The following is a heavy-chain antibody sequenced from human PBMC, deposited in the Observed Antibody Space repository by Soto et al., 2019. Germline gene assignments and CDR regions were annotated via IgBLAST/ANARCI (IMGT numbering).Heavy chain of an antibody. CDR2: IKQDGSEK. CDR3: ARGTGWYPDY. J-gene: IGHJ4*02. V-gene: IGHV3-7*01. D-gene: IGHD6-19*01. Sequence: EVQLVESGGGLVQPGGSLRLSCAASGFTFSNYWMNWVRQAPGKGLEWVANIKQDGSEKYYVDSVKGRFTISRDNAQNSLFLQMNSVRAEDTAVYYCARGTGWYPDYWGQGTLVTVSS. CDR1: GFTFSNYW.